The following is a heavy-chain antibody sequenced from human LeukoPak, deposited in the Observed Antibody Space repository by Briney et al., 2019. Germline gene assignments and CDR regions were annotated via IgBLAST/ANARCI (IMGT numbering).Heavy chain of an antibody. D-gene: IGHD1-26*01. Sequence: SGRSLRPSCAASGFTFSSYGMHWVRQAPGKGLEWVAVIWYDGSNKYYADSVKGRFTISRDNSKNTLYLQMNSLRAEDTAVYYCARPTYSGSYYWFDYWGQGTLVTVSS. CDR3: ARPTYSGSYYWFDY. V-gene: IGHV3-33*01. CDR2: IWYDGSNK. J-gene: IGHJ4*02. CDR1: GFTFSSYG.